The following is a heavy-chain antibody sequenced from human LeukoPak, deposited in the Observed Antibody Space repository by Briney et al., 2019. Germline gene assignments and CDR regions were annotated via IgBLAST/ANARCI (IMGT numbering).Heavy chain of an antibody. V-gene: IGHV4-59*08. CDR1: GGSFSGYY. D-gene: IGHD3-22*01. CDR2: IYYSGST. CDR3: ARHVDSSGPNFDY. Sequence: SETLSLTCAVYGGSFSGYYWSWIRQPPGKGLEWIGYIYYSGSTNYNPSLKSRVTISVDTSKNQFSLKLSSVTAADTAVYYCARHVDSSGPNFDYWGQGTLATVSS. J-gene: IGHJ4*02.